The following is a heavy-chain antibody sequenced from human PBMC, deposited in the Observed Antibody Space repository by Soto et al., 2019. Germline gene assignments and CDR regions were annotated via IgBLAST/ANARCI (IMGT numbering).Heavy chain of an antibody. D-gene: IGHD3-10*01. CDR2: IYPGDSDT. V-gene: IGHV5-51*01. Sequence: GESLKISCKGSGYSFTNYWIAWVRQMPGKGLELMGIIYPGDSDTRYSPSFQGQVTISADKSISTAYLQWRSLRASDTAMYYCARPRSGSYRLDYYGMDVWGQGTTVTVSS. CDR3: ARPRSGSYRLDYYGMDV. J-gene: IGHJ6*02. CDR1: GYSFTNYW.